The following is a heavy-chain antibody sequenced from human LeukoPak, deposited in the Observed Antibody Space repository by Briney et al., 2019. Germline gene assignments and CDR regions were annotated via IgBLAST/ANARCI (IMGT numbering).Heavy chain of an antibody. CDR2: ISAYNGNT. J-gene: IGHJ4*02. CDR3: ARDTSEYAEDY. Sequence: GASVKVSCKASGFTFNSYYIHWVRQAPGQGLEWMGWISAYNGNTNYAQKLQGRVTMTTDTSTSTAYMELRSLRSDDTAVYYCARDTSEYAEDYWGQGTLVTVSS. CDR1: GFTFNSYY. V-gene: IGHV1-18*04. D-gene: IGHD2-2*01.